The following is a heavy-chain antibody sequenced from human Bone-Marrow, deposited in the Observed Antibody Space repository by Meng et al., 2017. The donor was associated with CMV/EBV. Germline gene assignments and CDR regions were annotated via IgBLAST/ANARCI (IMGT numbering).Heavy chain of an antibody. V-gene: IGHV1-69*10. J-gene: IGHJ4*02. CDR3: ARGVAYFDY. Sequence: SVKVSCKASGGTFSSYAISWVRQAPGQGLEWMGGIIPILDIANYAQKFQGRVTITADKSTSTAYMELSSLRSEDTAVYYCARGVAYFDYWGQGPLVTVSS. D-gene: IGHD3-3*01. CDR2: IIPILDIA. CDR1: GGTFSSYA.